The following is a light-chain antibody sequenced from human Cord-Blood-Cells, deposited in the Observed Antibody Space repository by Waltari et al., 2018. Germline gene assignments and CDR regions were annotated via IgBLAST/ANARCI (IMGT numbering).Light chain of an antibody. V-gene: IGKV1-5*03. CDR1: QSISSW. CDR3: QQYNSYSYT. CDR2: QAS. J-gene: IGKJ2*01. Sequence: DIQMTQSPSTLSASVGDRVTITCRASQSISSWLAWYQQKPGKAPKLLIYQASSLESGVPSRFGGSGSGTEFTLTISSLQPDDFATYYCQQYNSYSYTFGQGTKLEIK.